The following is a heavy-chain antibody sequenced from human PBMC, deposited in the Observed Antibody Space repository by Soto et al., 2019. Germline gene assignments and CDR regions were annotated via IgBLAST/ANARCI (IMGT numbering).Heavy chain of an antibody. CDR1: GGSISSSNW. Sequence: PSETLSLTCGVSGGSISSSNWWSWIRQPPGKGLEWIGYIYYSGSTNYNPSLKSRVTISVDTSKNQLSLKLSSVTAADTAVYYCARRYGYYFDYWGQGTLVTVSS. CDR3: ARRYGYYFDY. CDR2: IYYSGST. V-gene: IGHV4-59*08. J-gene: IGHJ4*02. D-gene: IGHD4-17*01.